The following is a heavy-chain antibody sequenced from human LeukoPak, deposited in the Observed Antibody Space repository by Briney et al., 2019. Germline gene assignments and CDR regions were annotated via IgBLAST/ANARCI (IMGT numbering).Heavy chain of an antibody. CDR3: AKTAKYYYGSETYYFFEY. Sequence: SETLSLTCTVSGGSISSSSYYWGWIRQPPGKGLEWIGSIYYSGSTYYNSSLKSRVTISLDTSQNQFSLKLTSVTPADTAVYYCAKTAKYYYGSETYYFFEYWGQGTLVTVSS. D-gene: IGHD3-10*01. J-gene: IGHJ4*02. CDR1: GGSISSSSYY. CDR2: IYYSGST. V-gene: IGHV4-39*07.